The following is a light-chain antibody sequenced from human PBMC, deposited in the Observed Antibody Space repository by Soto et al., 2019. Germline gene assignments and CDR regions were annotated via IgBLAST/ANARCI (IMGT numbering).Light chain of an antibody. CDR2: GAS. CDR3: QQYGGSPFT. J-gene: IGKJ2*01. V-gene: IGKV3-20*01. Sequence: EIVLTQSPGTLSLSPRERATLSCRASQSIFNNYLAWYQQKPGQALRLLVYGASFRATGIPDRFSGSGSGTDFTLTISRLEPEDFAVYYCQQYGGSPFTFGQGTRLEIK. CDR1: QSIFNNY.